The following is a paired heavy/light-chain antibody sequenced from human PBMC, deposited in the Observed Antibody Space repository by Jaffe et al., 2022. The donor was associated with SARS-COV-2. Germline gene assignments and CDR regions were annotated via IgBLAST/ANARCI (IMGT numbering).Light chain of an antibody. J-gene: IGKJ4*01. CDR1: QDIDIY. Sequence: DIQMTQSPSSLSASVGDRVTITCQASQDIDIYLNWYQQKPGKAPKLLIYDAFKLKTGVPSRFSGSGSGTDFTFTISSLQPEDIATYYCQDYDNLPPTFGGGTKVEI. CDR2: DAF. V-gene: IGKV1-33*01. CDR3: QDYDNLPPT.
Heavy chain of an antibody. D-gene: IGHD6-19*01. Sequence: QVQLVESGGGVVQPERSLRLSCAASGFTFSSYAMHWVRQAPGKGLEWVAVISYDGSDKYYADSVKGRFTISRDNSKNTLFLQMSSLRAEDTAVYYCAKHRPPEQWGAALDYWGQGTLVTVSS. V-gene: IGHV3-30*18. CDR1: GFTFSSYA. J-gene: IGHJ4*02. CDR3: AKHRPPEQWGAALDY. CDR2: ISYDGSDK.